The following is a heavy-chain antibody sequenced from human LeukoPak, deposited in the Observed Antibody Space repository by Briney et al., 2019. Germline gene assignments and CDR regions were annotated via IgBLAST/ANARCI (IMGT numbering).Heavy chain of an antibody. CDR3: ARGCTAAGTGWFDH. Sequence: GASVKVSCKASGGTFSSYAISWVRQAPGQGLEWMGGIIPIFGTANYAQKFQGRVTITADKSTSTAYMELSSLRSEDTAVYYCARGCTAAGTGWFDHWGQGTLVTVSS. V-gene: IGHV1-69*06. CDR1: GGTFSSYA. CDR2: IIPIFGTA. J-gene: IGHJ5*02. D-gene: IGHD6-13*01.